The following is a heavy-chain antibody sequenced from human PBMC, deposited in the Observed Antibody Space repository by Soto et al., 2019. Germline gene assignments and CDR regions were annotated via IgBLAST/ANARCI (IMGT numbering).Heavy chain of an antibody. Sequence: QITLKESGPTLVKPTQTLTLTCTFSGFSLSTYGVGVGWIRQPPGKALEWLALIYWDDDERYSPSPKSRLTITKDTSKNQVVRTMTNMVPVDTATYYCAHRHGSSHLDHWGQGTLVTVSS. CDR3: AHRHGSSHLDH. D-gene: IGHD6-13*01. CDR1: GFSLSTYGVG. CDR2: IYWDDDE. V-gene: IGHV2-5*02. J-gene: IGHJ4*02.